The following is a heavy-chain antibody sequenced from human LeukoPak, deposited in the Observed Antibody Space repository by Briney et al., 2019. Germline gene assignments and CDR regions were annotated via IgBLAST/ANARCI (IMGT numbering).Heavy chain of an antibody. CDR3: ARARWGVVYYFDY. D-gene: IGHD3-3*01. CDR2: MKQDGNEK. CDR1: GFTFISYW. J-gene: IGHJ4*02. Sequence: PGGSLRLSCAASGFTFISYWMSWVRQAPGKGLEWVANMKQDGNEKYYVDSVKGRFTISRDNAKNSLYLQMNSLRAEDTAEYYCARARWGVVYYFDYWGQGTLVTVSS. V-gene: IGHV3-7*01.